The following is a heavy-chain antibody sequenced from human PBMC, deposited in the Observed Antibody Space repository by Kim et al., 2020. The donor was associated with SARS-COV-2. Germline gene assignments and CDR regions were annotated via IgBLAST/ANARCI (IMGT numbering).Heavy chain of an antibody. CDR2: IYNSGTT. V-gene: IGHV4-59*01. CDR1: GGSISSNY. CDR3: ATGGGAYSKLDY. D-gene: IGHD2-21*01. Sequence: SETLSFTCTVSGGSISSNYWSWVRRPPGKGLEWIGYIYNSGTTDYNPSLKSRVTISVDTSKNQFSLRLRSVTAADTALYYCATGGGAYSKLDYWSQGTLVTVSS. J-gene: IGHJ4*02.